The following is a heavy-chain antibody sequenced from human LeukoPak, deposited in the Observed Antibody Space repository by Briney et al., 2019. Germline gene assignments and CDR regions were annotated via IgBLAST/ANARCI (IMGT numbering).Heavy chain of an antibody. J-gene: IGHJ6*03. CDR2: INHSGST. CDR3: AREVITFGGVIVIPSNYYYYMDV. Sequence: SETLSLTCTVSGGSTSSGPYYWSWIRQPPGKGLEWIGEINHSGSTNYNPSLKSRVTISVDTSKNQFSLKPSSVTAADTAVYYCAREVITFGGVIVIPSNYYYYMDVWGKGTTVTVSS. CDR1: GGSTSSGPYY. D-gene: IGHD3-16*02. V-gene: IGHV4-39*07.